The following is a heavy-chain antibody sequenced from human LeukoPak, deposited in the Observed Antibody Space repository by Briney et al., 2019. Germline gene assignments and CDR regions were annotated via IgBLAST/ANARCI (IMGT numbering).Heavy chain of an antibody. V-gene: IGHV4-38-2*02. CDR2: IYHSGST. Sequence: SETLSLTCTVSHYSISSNYYWGWIRQPPGKGLEWIGSIYHSGSTYYNPFLKSRVTISVDTSKNQFYLKLTSVTAADTAVYYCARSSGYMSYWGQGTLVTVSS. CDR1: HYSISSNYY. CDR3: ARSSGYMSY. D-gene: IGHD3-22*01. J-gene: IGHJ4*02.